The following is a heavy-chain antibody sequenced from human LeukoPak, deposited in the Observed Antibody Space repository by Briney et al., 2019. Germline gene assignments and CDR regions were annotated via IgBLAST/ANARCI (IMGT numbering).Heavy chain of an antibody. CDR3: ARDRIAAAGNDYFDY. J-gene: IGHJ4*02. Sequence: PSETLSLTCTVSGGSISSYYWSWIRQPPGKGLEWIGYIYYSGSTNYNPSLKSRVTISVDTSKNQFSLKLSSVTAADTAVYHCARDRIAAAGNDYFDYWGQGTLVTVSS. CDR1: GGSISSYY. CDR2: IYYSGST. V-gene: IGHV4-59*01. D-gene: IGHD6-13*01.